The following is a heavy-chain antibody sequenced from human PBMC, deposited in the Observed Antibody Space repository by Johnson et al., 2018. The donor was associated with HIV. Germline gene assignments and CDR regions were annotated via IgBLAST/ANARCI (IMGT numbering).Heavy chain of an antibody. CDR2: ISWNSGSI. J-gene: IGHJ3*01. V-gene: IGHV3-9*01. D-gene: IGHD3-10*01. Sequence: QLVESGGGLVQPGRSLRLSCAASGFTFDDYAMHWVRQAPGKGLEWVSGISWNSGSIGYADSVKGRFTISRDNAKNSLYLQMNSLRAEETALYYMAKDIGPSGSGSYSWGQGTMVTVSS. CDR1: GFTFDDYA. CDR3: AKDIGPSGSGSYS.